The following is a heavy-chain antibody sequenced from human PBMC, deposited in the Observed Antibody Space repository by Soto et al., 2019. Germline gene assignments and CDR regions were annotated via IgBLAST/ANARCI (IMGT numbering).Heavy chain of an antibody. V-gene: IGHV3-30-3*01. D-gene: IGHD2-15*01. J-gene: IGHJ4*02. CDR2: ISYDGSNK. CDR1: GFTFSSYA. Sequence: QVQLVESGGGVVQPGRSLRLSCAASGFTFSSYAMHWVRQAPGKGLEWVAVISYDGSNKYYADSVKGRFTNSRDNSKNTLYLQMNGLRSEDTAVYYCARFGVVVAPPDPTDYCGQGTLVTVSS. CDR3: ARFGVVVAPPDPTDY.